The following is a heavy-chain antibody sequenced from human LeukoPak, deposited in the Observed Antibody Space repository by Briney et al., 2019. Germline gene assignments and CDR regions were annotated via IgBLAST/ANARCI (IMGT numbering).Heavy chain of an antibody. D-gene: IGHD3-22*01. CDR1: GGSFSSGSYY. Sequence: SETLSLTCTVSGGSFSSGSYYWSWIRQPPGTGLEWIGYIYYSGSTNYNPSLKSRVTISVDTSKNQFSLKLSSVTAADTAVYYCATGDSSGYYFHDAFDIWGQGTMVTVSS. J-gene: IGHJ3*02. CDR2: IYYSGST. CDR3: ATGDSSGYYFHDAFDI. V-gene: IGHV4-61*01.